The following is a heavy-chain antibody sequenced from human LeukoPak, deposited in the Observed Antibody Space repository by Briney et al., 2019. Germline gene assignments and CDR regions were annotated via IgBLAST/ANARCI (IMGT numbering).Heavy chain of an antibody. D-gene: IGHD3-3*01. V-gene: IGHV4-38-2*02. J-gene: IGHJ4*02. Sequence: SETLSLTCTVSGYSISSGYYWGWIRQPPGKGLEWIGCIHHSGSSYYNPSLKSRVTISVDTSKNQFSLKLSSVTAADTAVYYCALWSGYYGRFDYWGQGTLVTVSS. CDR3: ALWSGYYGRFDY. CDR2: IHHSGSS. CDR1: GYSISSGYY.